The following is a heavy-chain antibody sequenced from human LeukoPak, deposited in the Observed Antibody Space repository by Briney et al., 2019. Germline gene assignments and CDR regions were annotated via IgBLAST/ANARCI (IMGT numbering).Heavy chain of an antibody. CDR3: ARGKSYYYDSSGYYPYYFDY. V-gene: IGHV4-34*01. Sequence: ASETLSLTCAVYGGSFSGYYWSWIRQPPGKGLEWIGEINHSGRTNYNPSLKSRVTISVDTSKNQFSLKLSSVTAAGTAVYYCARGKSYYYDSSGYYPYYFDYWGQGTLVTVSS. D-gene: IGHD3-22*01. CDR2: INHSGRT. J-gene: IGHJ4*02. CDR1: GGSFSGYY.